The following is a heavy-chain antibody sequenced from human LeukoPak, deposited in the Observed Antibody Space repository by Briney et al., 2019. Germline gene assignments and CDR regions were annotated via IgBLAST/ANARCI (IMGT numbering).Heavy chain of an antibody. CDR2: IYHSGST. J-gene: IGHJ6*02. V-gene: IGHV4-38-2*02. CDR1: GYSISSGYY. D-gene: IGHD3-10*01. Sequence: SETLSLTCTVSGYSISSGYYWGWIRQPPGKGLEWIGSIYHSGSTYYNPSLKSRVTISVDTSKNQFSLKLSSVTAADTAVYYCVRDKAGSFYGSGGYHYYYNGMDVWGQGTAVTVS. CDR3: VRDKAGSFYGSGGYHYYYNGMDV.